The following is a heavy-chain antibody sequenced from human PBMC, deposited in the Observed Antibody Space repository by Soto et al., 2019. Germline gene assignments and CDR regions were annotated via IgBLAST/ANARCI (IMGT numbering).Heavy chain of an antibody. CDR1: GYTFTSYG. J-gene: IGHJ4*02. CDR3: ARGRRTTVTTAYDY. Sequence: ASVKVSCKTSGYTFTSYGFTWVRQAPGQGLEWMGWISVYNANTHYAQKFQGRVTMTTDTSTSTAFMELRSLRSDDTGVYYCARGRRTTVTTAYDYWGQGTLVTVS. V-gene: IGHV1-18*04. CDR2: ISVYNANT. D-gene: IGHD4-17*01.